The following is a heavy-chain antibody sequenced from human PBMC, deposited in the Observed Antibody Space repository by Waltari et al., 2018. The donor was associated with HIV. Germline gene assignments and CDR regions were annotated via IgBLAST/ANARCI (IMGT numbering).Heavy chain of an antibody. Sequence: QVQLVQSGAEVTKPGSSVQVSCKASGGTVSSSVLSWVRQAPGQGLEWMGAIIPLFGEANYAQKFQGRLTITADESTSTVYMELSSLRSEDTAVYYCARVPDRSGYQRYAMDVWGQGTTVTVS. CDR1: GGTVSSSV. V-gene: IGHV1-69*01. J-gene: IGHJ6*02. CDR2: IIPLFGEA. D-gene: IGHD3-22*01. CDR3: ARVPDRSGYQRYAMDV.